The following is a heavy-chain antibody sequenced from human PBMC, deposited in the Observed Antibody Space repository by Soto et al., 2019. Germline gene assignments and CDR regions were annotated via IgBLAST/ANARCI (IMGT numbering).Heavy chain of an antibody. CDR1: GFSFSDHA. CDR2: VSYDGSNK. CDR3: ARGTYCGGDCFPGHISRWYFDL. Sequence: QVQLVESGGGVVQPGRSLRLSCEASGFSFSDHAMHWVRQAPGKGLEWVAVVSYDGSNKLYANSVKGRFTVPRDNSKTTLYLQMSSLRPEDTALYYCARGTYCGGDCFPGHISRWYFDLWGRGTQVIVSS. V-gene: IGHV3-30*04. D-gene: IGHD2-21*02. J-gene: IGHJ2*01.